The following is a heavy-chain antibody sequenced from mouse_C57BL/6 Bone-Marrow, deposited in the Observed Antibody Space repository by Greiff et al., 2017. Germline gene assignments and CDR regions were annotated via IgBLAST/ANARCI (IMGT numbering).Heavy chain of an antibody. V-gene: IGHV6-3*01. Sequence: EVKLVESGGGLVQPGGSMKLSCVASGFTFSNYWMNWVRQSPEKGLEWVAQIRLKSDNYATHYAVSVKGRFTISRDDSKSSVYLQMNNVRAEDTGIYYCTEDGYYRFDYWGQGTTLTVSS. J-gene: IGHJ2*01. CDR1: GFTFSNYW. CDR2: IRLKSDNYAT. CDR3: TEDGYYRFDY. D-gene: IGHD2-3*01.